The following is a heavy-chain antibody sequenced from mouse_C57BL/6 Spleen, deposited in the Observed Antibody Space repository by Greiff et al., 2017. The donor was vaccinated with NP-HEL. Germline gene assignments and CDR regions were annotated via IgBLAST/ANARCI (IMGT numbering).Heavy chain of an antibody. CDR1: GYTFTSYG. D-gene: IGHD1-1*01. CDR3: PIWGPVVATGYFDY. V-gene: IGHV1-81*01. Sequence: VQLKESGAELARPGASVKLSCKASGYTFTSYGISWVKQRTGQGLEWIGEIYPRSGNTYYNEKFKGTATLTADKSSNPAYMELRSLTSEDSSVYFCPIWGPVVATGYFDYWGQGTTLTVSS. J-gene: IGHJ2*01. CDR2: IYPRSGNT.